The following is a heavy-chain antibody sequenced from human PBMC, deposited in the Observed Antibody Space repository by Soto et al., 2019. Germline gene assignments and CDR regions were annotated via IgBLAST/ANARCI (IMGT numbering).Heavy chain of an antibody. Sequence: ASVKVSCKASGYTFTGYYMRWVRQAPGQGLEWMGWINPNSGGTNYAQKFQGWVTMTRDTSISTAYMELSRLRSDDTAVYYCARVQLRSGQPLFDIWGQGTMVTVSS. CDR3: ARVQLRSGQPLFDI. CDR1: GYTFTGYY. J-gene: IGHJ3*02. CDR2: INPNSGGT. D-gene: IGHD6-25*01. V-gene: IGHV1-2*04.